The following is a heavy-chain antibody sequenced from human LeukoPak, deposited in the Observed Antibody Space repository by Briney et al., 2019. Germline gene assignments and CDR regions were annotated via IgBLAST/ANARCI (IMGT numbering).Heavy chain of an antibody. J-gene: IGHJ4*02. D-gene: IGHD3-22*01. Sequence: ASVKVSCKASGGTFSSYAISWVRQAPGQGLEWMGGIIPIFGTANYAQKFQGRVTITADESTSTAYMELSSLGSEDTAVYYCARALTGYYDSSGYYPGGYWGQGTLVTVSS. CDR3: ARALTGYYDSSGYYPGGY. CDR1: GGTFSSYA. V-gene: IGHV1-69*13. CDR2: IIPIFGTA.